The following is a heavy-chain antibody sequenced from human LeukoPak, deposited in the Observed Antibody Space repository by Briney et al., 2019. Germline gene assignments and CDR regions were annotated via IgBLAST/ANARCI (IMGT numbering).Heavy chain of an antibody. D-gene: IGHD3-9*01. CDR3: ARATYYDILTGYYTGVFDL. J-gene: IGHJ2*01. CDR2: INAGNGNT. V-gene: IGHV1-3*01. CDR1: GYTFTSYA. Sequence: ASVKVSCKASGYTFTSYAMHWVRQAPGQRLEWMGWINAGNGNTKYSQKFQGRVTITRDTSASTAYMELSSLRSEDTAVYYCARATYYDILTGYYTGVFDLWGRGTLVTVSS.